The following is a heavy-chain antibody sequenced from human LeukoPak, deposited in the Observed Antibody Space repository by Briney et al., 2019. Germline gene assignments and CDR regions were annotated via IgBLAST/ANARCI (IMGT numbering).Heavy chain of an antibody. CDR2: INRSGST. D-gene: IGHD3-3*01. V-gene: IGHV4-34*01. Sequence: SETLSLTCALYGGSFSGYYWSWLRQPPGKGLEWIGEINRSGSTNYNPSLKSRVTISVDTSKNQFSLKLSSVTAADTAVYYCARHRSDFWSGYYGWGPGWFDYWGQGTLVTVSS. J-gene: IGHJ4*02. CDR1: GGSFSGYY. CDR3: ARHRSDFWSGYYGWGPGWFDY.